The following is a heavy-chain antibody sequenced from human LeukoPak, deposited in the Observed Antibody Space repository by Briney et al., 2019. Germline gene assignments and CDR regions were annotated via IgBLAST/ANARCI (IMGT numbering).Heavy chain of an antibody. CDR3: ARQDSYGYNDAFDI. Sequence: ASVKVSCKASGYTFTGYYMHWVRQAPGQGLEWMGWINPNSGGTNYAQKFQGGVTMTRDTSISTAYMELSRLRSDDTAVYYCARQDSYGYNDAFDIWGQGTMVTVSS. V-gene: IGHV1-2*02. CDR2: INPNSGGT. CDR1: GYTFTGYY. D-gene: IGHD5-18*01. J-gene: IGHJ3*02.